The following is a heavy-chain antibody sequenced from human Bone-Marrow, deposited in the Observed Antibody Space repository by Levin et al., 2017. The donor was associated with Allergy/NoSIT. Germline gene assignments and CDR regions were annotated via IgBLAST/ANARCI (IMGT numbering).Heavy chain of an antibody. CDR1: GFTFSNHG. CDR2: IFYDGSNE. D-gene: IGHD3-3*01. V-gene: IGHV3-30*18. CDR3: AKEFLEWGGAFMRFHMDV. J-gene: IGHJ6*03. Sequence: PGGSLRLSCAASGFTFSNHGMFWVRQAPGKGLQWVAGIFYDGSNEYYADAVRGRFTISRDNSKSTLYLQMNSLRAEDTAVYYCAKEFLEWGGAFMRFHMDVWGKGTTVTVSS.